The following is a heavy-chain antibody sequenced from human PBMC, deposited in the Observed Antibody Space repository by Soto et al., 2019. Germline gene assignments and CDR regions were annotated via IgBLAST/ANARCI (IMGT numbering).Heavy chain of an antibody. J-gene: IGHJ5*02. CDR3: ARSSHKESWFDP. V-gene: IGHV4-4*07. CDR2: IYTSGST. D-gene: IGHD6-13*01. Sequence: QVQLQESGPGLVKPSKALSLTCTVSGGSVSNFYWNWIRQPAGKRLEWIGRIYTSGSTNYNPSLRSLVTMSIDTSRNQFSLKLNSVTAADTAVYYCARSSHKESWFDPWGQGTLVTVSS. CDR1: GGSVSNFY.